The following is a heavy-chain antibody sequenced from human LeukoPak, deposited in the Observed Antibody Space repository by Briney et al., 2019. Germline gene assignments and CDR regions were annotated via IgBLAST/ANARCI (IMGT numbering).Heavy chain of an antibody. CDR3: AGRYCSSTSCYFHYYYGMDV. CDR1: GGSFSGYY. D-gene: IGHD2-2*01. J-gene: IGHJ6*04. Sequence: PSETLSLTCAVYGGSFSGYYGSWIRQPPGKGLEWIGEINHSGSTNYNPSLQSRVTISVDTSKNQFSLKLSSVTAADTAVYYCAGRYCSSTSCYFHYYYGMDVWGKGTTVTVSS. V-gene: IGHV4-34*01. CDR2: INHSGST.